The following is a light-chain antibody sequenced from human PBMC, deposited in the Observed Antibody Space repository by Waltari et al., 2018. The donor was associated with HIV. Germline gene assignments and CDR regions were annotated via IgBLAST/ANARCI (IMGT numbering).Light chain of an antibody. CDR1: QSVNANY. V-gene: IGKV3-20*01. J-gene: IGKJ4*01. CDR3: QQFADSLLT. Sequence: EIVMTQSTGTLSLSPGETATLNCRASQSVNANYLAWYQQKPGQPPRLLMYGASTRNTGVPDRFTGIGSGTDFTLTISRLEADDFAVYYCQQFADSLLTFGGGTKVEIK. CDR2: GAS.